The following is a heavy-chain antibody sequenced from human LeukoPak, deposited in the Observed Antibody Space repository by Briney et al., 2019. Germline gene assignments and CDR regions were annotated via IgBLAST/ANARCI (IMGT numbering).Heavy chain of an antibody. CDR1: GYSINTGRY. J-gene: IGHJ4*02. CDR2: VYHSGTT. Sequence: KPSETLSLTCAVSGYSINTGRYLGLIRQPPGKGLEWIGSVYHSGTTFYNPSLKSRLTISVDTSKNQFSLNLRSVTAADTAVHYCARSLSTAGIDFWGQGTLVTVSS. D-gene: IGHD2-2*01. V-gene: IGHV4-38-2*01. CDR3: ARSLSTAGIDF.